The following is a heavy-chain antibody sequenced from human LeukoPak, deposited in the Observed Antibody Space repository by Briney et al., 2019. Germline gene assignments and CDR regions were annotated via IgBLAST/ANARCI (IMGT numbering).Heavy chain of an antibody. D-gene: IGHD3-22*01. CDR1: GFTFSSYA. J-gene: IGHJ4*02. Sequence: GGSLRLSCAASGFTFSSYAMSWVRQAPGKGLEWVSGISGSGGSTYYADSVKGRFTISRDNSKNTLYLQMNSLRAEDTAAYYCAKVFPYYDSSGRYFDYWGQGTLVTVSS. CDR3: AKVFPYYDSSGRYFDY. V-gene: IGHV3-23*01. CDR2: ISGSGGST.